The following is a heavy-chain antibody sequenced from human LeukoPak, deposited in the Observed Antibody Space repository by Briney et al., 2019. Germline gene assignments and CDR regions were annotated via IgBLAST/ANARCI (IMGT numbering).Heavy chain of an antibody. Sequence: ASVKVSCKASGYTFTSYDINWVRQATGQGLEWMGWMNPNSGNTGYAQKFQGRVTMTRNTSISTAYMELSSLRSEDTAVYYCARGLPNYDSSGYYTDFDYWGQGTLVTVSS. CDR2: MNPNSGNT. CDR1: GYTFTSYD. CDR3: ARGLPNYDSSGYYTDFDY. V-gene: IGHV1-8*01. J-gene: IGHJ4*02. D-gene: IGHD3-22*01.